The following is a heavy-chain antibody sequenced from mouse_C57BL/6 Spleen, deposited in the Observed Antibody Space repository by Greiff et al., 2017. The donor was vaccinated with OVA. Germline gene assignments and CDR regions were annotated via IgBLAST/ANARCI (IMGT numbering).Heavy chain of an antibody. Sequence: VQLQQSGPELVKPGASVKISCKASGYAFSSSWMNWVKQRPGKGLEWIGRIYPGDGDTNYNGKFKGKATLTADKSSSTAYMQLSSLTSEDAAVYVCATYSNYNYFDYWGQGTTLTVSS. V-gene: IGHV1-82*01. CDR1: GYAFSSSW. D-gene: IGHD2-5*01. J-gene: IGHJ2*01. CDR3: ATYSNYNYFDY. CDR2: IYPGDGDT.